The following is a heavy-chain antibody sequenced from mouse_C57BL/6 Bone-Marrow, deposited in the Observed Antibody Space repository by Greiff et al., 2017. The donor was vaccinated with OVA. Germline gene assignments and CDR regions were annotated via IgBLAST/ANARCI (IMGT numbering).Heavy chain of an antibody. V-gene: IGHV14-3*01. Sequence: VQLKESVAELVRPGASVKLSCTASGFNIKNTYMHWVKQTPEQGLEWIGRIDPANGNTKYAPTFQGKATITADTSNNTAYRQSSSRTSEDTAIYDGAYGNYPAWGAYWGKGTLVTVSA. CDR2: IDPANGNT. D-gene: IGHD2-1*01. CDR3: AYGNYPAWGAY. J-gene: IGHJ3*01. CDR1: GFNIKNTY.